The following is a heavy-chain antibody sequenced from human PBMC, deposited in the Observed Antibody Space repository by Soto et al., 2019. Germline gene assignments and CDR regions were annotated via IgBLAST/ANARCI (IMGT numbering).Heavy chain of an antibody. J-gene: IGHJ4*02. V-gene: IGHV1-2*02. CDR3: AKSGSFCRPSLGYFDY. CDR2: INRNRGGT. Sequence: ASVQVSFKGTRFIFTGHYIHWVRQPPGQGLEWMGWINRNRGGTSYAQNIQGRDTMNRDTSITTYFMELSSLSSDDTAVYYCAKSGSFCRPSLGYFDYWGQGTLVTVSS. D-gene: IGHD1-26*01. CDR1: RFIFTGHY.